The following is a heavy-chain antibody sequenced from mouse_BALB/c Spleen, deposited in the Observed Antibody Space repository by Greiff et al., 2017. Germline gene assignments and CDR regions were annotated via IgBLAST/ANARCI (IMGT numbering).Heavy chain of an antibody. V-gene: IGHV14-4*02. CDR3: EDGYVSDYYAMDD. Sequence: EVQLQESGAELVRSGASVKLSCTASGFNINDYYLHWVTQRPEQGLEWIGWLDPENGDTEYAPKFQGKATMTADTSSNTAYLQLSSLTSEDTAVYYCEDGYVSDYYAMDDWGQGTAVTVSS. J-gene: IGHJ4*01. CDR2: LDPENGDT. CDR1: GFNINDYY. D-gene: IGHD2-14*01.